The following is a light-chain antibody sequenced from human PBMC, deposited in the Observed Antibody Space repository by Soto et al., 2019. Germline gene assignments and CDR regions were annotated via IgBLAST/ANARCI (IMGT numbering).Light chain of an antibody. CDR2: GAS. V-gene: IGKV3-15*01. J-gene: IGKJ1*01. CDR3: QQYNNWLWT. Sequence: EIVMTQSPATLSVSPGERATLSCRASQNISSNLAWYQQKPGQAPRLLIDGASTRATGIPARFSGSGSGIEFTLTISSLQSEDFAVYYCQQYNNWLWTFGQGTKVEIK. CDR1: QNISSN.